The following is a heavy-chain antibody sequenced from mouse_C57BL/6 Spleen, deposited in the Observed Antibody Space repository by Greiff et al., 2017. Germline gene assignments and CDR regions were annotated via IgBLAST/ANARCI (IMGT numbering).Heavy chain of an antibody. Sequence: EVQLQQSGPELVKPGASVKISCKASGYSFTGYYLNWVKQSPEKSLEWIGEINPSTGGTTYNQKFKAKATLTVDKSSRTAYMQLKSLTSEDSAVYYCARAFYYWGQGTTLTVSS. V-gene: IGHV1-42*01. CDR1: GYSFTGYY. J-gene: IGHJ2*01. CDR3: ARAFYY. CDR2: INPSTGGT.